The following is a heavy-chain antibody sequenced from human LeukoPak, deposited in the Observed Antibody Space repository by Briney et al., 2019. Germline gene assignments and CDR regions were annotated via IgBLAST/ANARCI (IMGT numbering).Heavy chain of an antibody. D-gene: IGHD3-3*01. CDR3: AGGVPSYDFWAGPYYYMDV. J-gene: IGHJ6*03. CDR1: GDIVSSNSAA. V-gene: IGHV6-1*01. Sequence: SQTLSLTCAISGDIVSSNSAAWNWIRQSPSRGLEWLGSTYYRSKWYNDYAVSVKSRITINPDTSKNQFSLQLNSVTPEDTAVYYCAGGVPSYDFWAGPYYYMDVWGKGTTVTVSS. CDR2: TYYRSKWYN.